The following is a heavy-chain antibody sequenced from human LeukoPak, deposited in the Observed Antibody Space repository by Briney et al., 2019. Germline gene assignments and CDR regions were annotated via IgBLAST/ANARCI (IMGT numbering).Heavy chain of an antibody. D-gene: IGHD6-19*01. CDR2: ISGSGGST. Sequence: GGSLRLSCAASGFTFSSYAMSWVRQAPGKGLEWVSAISGSGGSTYYADSVKGRFTISRDNSKSTLYVQMNSLRAEDTAVYFCAKRLGGTSGWHYFDSWGQGTLVTVSS. CDR1: GFTFSSYA. CDR3: AKRLGGTSGWHYFDS. V-gene: IGHV3-23*01. J-gene: IGHJ4*02.